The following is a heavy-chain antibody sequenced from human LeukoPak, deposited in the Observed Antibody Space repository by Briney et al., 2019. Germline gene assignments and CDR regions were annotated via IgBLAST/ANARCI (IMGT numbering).Heavy chain of an antibody. CDR3: ALSRTLDY. J-gene: IGHJ4*02. Sequence: GGSLRLSCAASGFTFNSYWMSWVRQAPGKGLEWVANIKQDGSEKYYVDSVKGRFTISRDNAKHSLYLQMNSLSAEDTAVYYCALSRTLDYWGQGTLVTVSS. V-gene: IGHV3-7*01. CDR1: GFTFNSYW. CDR2: IKQDGSEK.